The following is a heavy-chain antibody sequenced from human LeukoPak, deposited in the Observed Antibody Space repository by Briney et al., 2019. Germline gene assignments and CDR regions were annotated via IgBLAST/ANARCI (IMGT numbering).Heavy chain of an antibody. D-gene: IGHD3-22*01. CDR1: GFTLSSYA. CDR2: ISGSGGST. CDR3: AKDLWAITMIVVVITTNAFDI. J-gene: IGHJ3*02. V-gene: IGHV3-23*01. Sequence: GGSLRLSCAASGFTLSSYAMSWVRQAPGKGLEWVSAISGSGGSTYYADSVKGRFTISRDNSKNTLYLQMNSLRAEDTAVYYCAKDLWAITMIVVVITTNAFDIWGQGTMVTVSS.